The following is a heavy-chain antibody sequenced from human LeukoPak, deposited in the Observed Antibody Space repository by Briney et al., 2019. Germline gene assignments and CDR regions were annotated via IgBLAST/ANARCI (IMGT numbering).Heavy chain of an antibody. CDR3: ARHDGSSGYPLDY. Sequence: SETQSLTCTVPGGSISRDYWSWIRQPPGKGLEWIGYIYNSWSTNYKPSLKSRVTISVDTSKNQFSLKLSSVTAADTAVYYCARHDGSSGYPLDYWGQGTLVTVSS. CDR1: GGSISRDY. D-gene: IGHD3-22*01. J-gene: IGHJ4*02. CDR2: IYNSWST. V-gene: IGHV4-59*08.